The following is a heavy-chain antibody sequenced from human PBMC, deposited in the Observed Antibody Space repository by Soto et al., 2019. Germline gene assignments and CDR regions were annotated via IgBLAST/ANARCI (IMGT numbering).Heavy chain of an antibody. J-gene: IGHJ4*02. CDR3: ARDGGTYFDY. V-gene: IGHV3-74*01. Sequence: EVQLVESGGGLVQPGGSLRLSCAASGFTFSTYWMHWVRQAPGKGLVWVSRLDNDGTNTRYADSVKGRFTVSRDNGKNKVYLQMDSMRAEDTAVYYCARDGGTYFDYWGKGTLVTVSS. D-gene: IGHD3-16*01. CDR1: GFTFSTYW. CDR2: LDNDGTNT.